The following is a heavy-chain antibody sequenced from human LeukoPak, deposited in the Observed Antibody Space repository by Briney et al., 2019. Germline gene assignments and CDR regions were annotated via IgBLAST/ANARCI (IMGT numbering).Heavy chain of an antibody. CDR1: GYTFTSYG. D-gene: IGHD6-13*01. CDR2: ISAYNGNT. Sequence: ASVKVSCKASGYTFTSYGISWARQAPGQGLEWMGWISAYNGNTNYAQKLQGRVTMTTDTSTSTAYMELRSLRSDDTAAYYCARAYPEQQLVRFDIWGQGTMVTVSS. J-gene: IGHJ3*02. CDR3: ARAYPEQQLVRFDI. V-gene: IGHV1-18*01.